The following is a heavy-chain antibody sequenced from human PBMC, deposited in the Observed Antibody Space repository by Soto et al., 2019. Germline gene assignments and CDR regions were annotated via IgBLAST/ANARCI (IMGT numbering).Heavy chain of an antibody. Sequence: SETLSLTCTVSGGSISNYYWSWIRQPPGKGLEWIGYIYYSGSANYNPSLKSRVTISVDTSKNQFSLKLSSVTAADTAVYYCARLSSRISFGGVTELGNCDQGTLVSVSS. CDR3: ARLSSRISFGGVTELGN. J-gene: IGHJ4*02. CDR2: IYYSGSA. D-gene: IGHD3-16*01. CDR1: GGSISNYY. V-gene: IGHV4-59*08.